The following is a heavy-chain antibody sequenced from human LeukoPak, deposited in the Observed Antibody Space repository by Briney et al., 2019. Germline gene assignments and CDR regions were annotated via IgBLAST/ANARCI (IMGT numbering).Heavy chain of an antibody. J-gene: IGHJ4*02. D-gene: IGHD2-21*02. CDR3: AKDHANTPVVTN. Sequence: GGSLRLSCAVSGFTFDDYAMHWVRQVPGKGLEWVAGISWNSNTRGYVDSVKGRFTISRDNSKNTVDLQMNNLRVDDTAIYYCAKDHANTPVVTNWGQGILVSVSS. CDR1: GFTFDDYA. CDR2: ISWNSNTR. V-gene: IGHV3-9*01.